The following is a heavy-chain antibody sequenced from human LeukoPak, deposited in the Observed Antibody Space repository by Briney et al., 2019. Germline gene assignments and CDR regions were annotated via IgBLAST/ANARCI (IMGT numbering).Heavy chain of an antibody. CDR2: ISSSSSYI. CDR1: GFTLSSYS. CDR3: ARVNGAYDSSGYYPY. J-gene: IGHJ4*02. V-gene: IGHV3-21*01. D-gene: IGHD3-22*01. Sequence: PGGSLRLSCAASGFTLSSYSMNWVRQAPGKGLEWVSSISSSSSYIYYADSVKGRFTISRDNAKNSLYLQMNSLRAEDTAVYYCARVNGAYDSSGYYPYWGQGTLVTVSS.